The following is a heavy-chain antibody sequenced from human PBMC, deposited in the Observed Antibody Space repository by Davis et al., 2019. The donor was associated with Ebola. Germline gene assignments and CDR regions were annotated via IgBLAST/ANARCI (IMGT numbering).Heavy chain of an antibody. CDR1: GYTFTGYY. CDR3: ARVVPGDIVVLPSAFDY. D-gene: IGHD2-21*01. V-gene: IGHV1-2*02. Sequence: ASVKVSCKASGYTFTGYYIHWVRQAPGQGLEWMGWITPSSGGTNYAQKFQGRLTITTDTSTTTTYMDLRSLKSDDTAVYYCARVVPGDIVVLPSAFDYWGQGTLVTVSS. CDR2: ITPSSGGT. J-gene: IGHJ4*02.